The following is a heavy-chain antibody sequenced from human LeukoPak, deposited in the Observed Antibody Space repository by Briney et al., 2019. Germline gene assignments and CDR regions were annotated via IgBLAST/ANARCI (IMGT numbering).Heavy chain of an antibody. CDR3: AKVTSQNIVGYFDY. V-gene: IGHV3-23*01. Sequence: GGSLRLSCAASGFTFSSYSMNWVRQAPGKGLEWVSGISGDGGTTYYADSVKGRFTISRDNSKNTLYLQMNSLRAEDTAVYYCAKVTSQNIVGYFDYWGQGTLVTVSS. D-gene: IGHD2/OR15-2a*01. J-gene: IGHJ4*02. CDR2: ISGDGGTT. CDR1: GFTFSSYS.